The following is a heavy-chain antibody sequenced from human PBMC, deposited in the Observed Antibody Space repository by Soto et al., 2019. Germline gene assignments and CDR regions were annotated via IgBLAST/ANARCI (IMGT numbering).Heavy chain of an antibody. D-gene: IGHD3-16*02. J-gene: IGHJ4*02. Sequence: QVQLVESGGGVVHPGRSLRLSCAASGFTFSNYGFHWVRQAPGKGLEWVALIWYDGRYEYYADSVKGRFTISRDTSKNILYLQMNSLRAEDTAVYYCARDLSGPLDYWGQGTLVTVSS. CDR1: GFTFSNYG. V-gene: IGHV3-33*01. CDR2: IWYDGRYE. CDR3: ARDLSGPLDY.